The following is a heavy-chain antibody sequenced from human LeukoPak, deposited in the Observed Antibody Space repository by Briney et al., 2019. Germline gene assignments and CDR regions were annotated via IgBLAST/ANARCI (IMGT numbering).Heavy chain of an antibody. D-gene: IGHD6-13*01. CDR3: AKGSSSWYENWFDP. CDR2: ISSSGSTI. V-gene: IGHV3-11*01. Sequence: GGSLRLSCAASGFTFSDYYMSWIHQAPGKGLEWVSYISSSGSTIYYADSVKGRFTISRDNSKNTLYLQMNSLRAEDTAVYYCAKGSSSWYENWFDPWGQGTLVTVSS. CDR1: GFTFSDYY. J-gene: IGHJ5*02.